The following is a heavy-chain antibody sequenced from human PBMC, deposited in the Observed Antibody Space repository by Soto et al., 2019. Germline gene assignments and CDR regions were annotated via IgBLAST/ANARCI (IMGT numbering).Heavy chain of an antibody. J-gene: IGHJ6*02. CDR2: INSDGSST. V-gene: IGHV3-74*01. CDR1: GFTFSSYW. Sequence: EVQLVESGGGLVQPGGSLRLSCAASGFTFSSYWMHWVRQAPGKGLVWVSRINSDGSSTSYADSVKGRFTISRDNAKKTLYLQRNSLRAEDTAVYYCAYQHYDFWSGYYKYGMDVWGQGTTVTVSS. CDR3: AYQHYDFWSGYYKYGMDV. D-gene: IGHD3-3*01.